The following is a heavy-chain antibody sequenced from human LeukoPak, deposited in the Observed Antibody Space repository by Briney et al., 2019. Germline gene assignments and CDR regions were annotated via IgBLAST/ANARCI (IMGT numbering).Heavy chain of an antibody. D-gene: IGHD6-13*01. CDR3: ARARSSSWYFH. CDR1: GGSISSSSYY. Sequence: SETLSLTCTVSGGSISSSSYYWGWIRQPPGKGLEWIGSIYYSGSTYYNPSLKSRVTISVDTSKNQFSLKLSSVTAADTAVYYCARARSSSWYFHWGQGTLVTVSS. J-gene: IGHJ4*02. CDR2: IYYSGST. V-gene: IGHV4-39*07.